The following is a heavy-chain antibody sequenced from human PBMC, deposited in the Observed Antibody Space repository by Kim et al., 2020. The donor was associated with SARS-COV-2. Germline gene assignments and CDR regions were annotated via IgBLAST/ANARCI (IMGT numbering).Heavy chain of an antibody. Sequence: KGRFTISRDNSKNTLYLQMNSLRAEDTAVYYCARPYYDFWSGYYTAWFDPWGQGTLVTVSS. V-gene: IGHV3-30*01. D-gene: IGHD3-3*01. J-gene: IGHJ5*02. CDR3: ARPYYDFWSGYYTAWFDP.